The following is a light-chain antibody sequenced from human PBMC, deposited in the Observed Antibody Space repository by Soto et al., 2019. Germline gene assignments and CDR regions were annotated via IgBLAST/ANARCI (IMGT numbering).Light chain of an antibody. CDR3: QQRSSWPFT. CDR2: GAS. Sequence: EIVLTQSPGTLSLSPGERATLSCRASQSVSSNFFAWYQQKPGQAPRLVIYGASSRPTGIPDRFSGSGSETDFTLTISRLEPEDFAVYYCQQRSSWPFTFGPGTKVDIK. V-gene: IGKV3D-20*02. CDR1: QSVSSNF. J-gene: IGKJ3*01.